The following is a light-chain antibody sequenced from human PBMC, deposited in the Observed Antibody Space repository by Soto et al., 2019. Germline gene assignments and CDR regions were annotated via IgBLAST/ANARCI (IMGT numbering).Light chain of an antibody. V-gene: IGKV1-5*01. CDR3: QQYNSYSRK. Sequence: DIQMTQSPSTLSASIGDRVTLTCRASQSISGWLAWYQEKPGKAPRLLIYDASSLQSGVPSRFSGSGSATEYTLTISSLQPDDFATYYCQQYNSYSRKFGQGTKVDIK. CDR1: QSISGW. J-gene: IGKJ1*01. CDR2: DAS.